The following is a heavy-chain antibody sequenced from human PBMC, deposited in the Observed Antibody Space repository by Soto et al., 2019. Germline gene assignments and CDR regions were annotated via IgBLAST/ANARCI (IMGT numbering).Heavy chain of an antibody. CDR1: GYTFTHYA. V-gene: IGHV1-3*01. CDR2: INAGSGNT. J-gene: IGHJ5*02. CDR3: AGGLAAEGA. D-gene: IGHD6-13*01. Sequence: QVQLVQSGAEVKKPGASVKVSCTASGYTFTHYAIHWVRHAPGQRLEWMGFINAGSGNTKYSQTFQGRLTFTKDTSASTAYMDLSSRRSEDTAMYYCAGGLAAEGAWGQGTLVTVSS.